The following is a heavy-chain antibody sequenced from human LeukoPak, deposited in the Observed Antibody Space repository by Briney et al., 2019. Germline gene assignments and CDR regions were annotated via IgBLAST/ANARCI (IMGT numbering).Heavy chain of an antibody. CDR3: ARDHHASGSYYHY. D-gene: IGHD3-10*01. CDR2: ISSSSSYI. Sequence: GGSLRLSCAASGFTFSSYSMNWVRQAPGKGLEWVSSISSSSSYIYYADSVKGRFTISRDNAKNSLYLQMNSLRAEDTAVYYCARDHHASGSYYHYWGQGTLVTVSS. V-gene: IGHV3-21*01. CDR1: GFTFSSYS. J-gene: IGHJ4*02.